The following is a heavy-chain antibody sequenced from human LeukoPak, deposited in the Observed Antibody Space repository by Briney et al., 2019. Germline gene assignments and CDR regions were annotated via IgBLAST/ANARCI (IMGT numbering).Heavy chain of an antibody. J-gene: IGHJ6*02. V-gene: IGHV3-21*06. CDR1: GFTFSSYT. Sequence: GGSLRLSCAASGFTFSSYTMNWVRQAQGKGLEWVSSISSSSSYMYYADSVKGRFTISRDNAKNSLYLQMNSLRAEDTAVYYCARDRDVPAIGMDVWGQGTTVTASS. CDR3: ARDRDVPAIGMDV. CDR2: ISSSSSYM.